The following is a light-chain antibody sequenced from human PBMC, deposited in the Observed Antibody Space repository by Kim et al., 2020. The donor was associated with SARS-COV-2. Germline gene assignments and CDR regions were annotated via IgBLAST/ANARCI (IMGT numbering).Light chain of an antibody. CDR2: KAS. V-gene: IGKV1-5*03. CDR3: QQYKTYWP. CDR1: QSISTW. J-gene: IGKJ1*01. Sequence: DIQMTQSPSTLSASVGDRVTITCRASQSISTWLTWYQQKPGKAPKLLIYKASSLEGGVPSRFSGSGSGTEFTLTISSLQPDDFATYYCQQYKTYWPFGQRTKVDIK.